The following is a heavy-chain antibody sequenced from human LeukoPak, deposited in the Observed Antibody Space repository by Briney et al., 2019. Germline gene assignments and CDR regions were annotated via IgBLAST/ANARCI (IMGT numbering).Heavy chain of an antibody. D-gene: IGHD3-22*01. J-gene: IGHJ4*02. V-gene: IGHV4-38-2*02. Sequence: SETLSLTCTVSGYSISSGYYWGWIRQPPGKGLEWIGSISHSGSTYYKPSLKSRVTISVDTSKNQFSLKLRSVTAADTAVYYCARLGADSSGYYPTDYWGQGTLVTVSS. CDR1: GYSISSGYY. CDR2: ISHSGST. CDR3: ARLGADSSGYYPTDY.